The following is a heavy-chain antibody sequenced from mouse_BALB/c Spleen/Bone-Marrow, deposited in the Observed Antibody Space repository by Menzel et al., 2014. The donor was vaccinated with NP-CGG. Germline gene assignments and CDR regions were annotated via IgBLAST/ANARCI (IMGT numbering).Heavy chain of an antibody. Sequence: QVQLQQSGPELVKPGASVRISCKASGYTFTSYYIHWVKQRPGQGLEWIGWIYPGNVNTKYNEKFKGKATLTADKSSSTAYMQLSSPTSEDSAVYFCARSYYGSSYAMDYWGQGISVTVSS. CDR3: ARSYYGSSYAMDY. CDR1: GYTFTSYY. J-gene: IGHJ4*01. D-gene: IGHD1-1*01. CDR2: IYPGNVNT. V-gene: IGHV1S56*01.